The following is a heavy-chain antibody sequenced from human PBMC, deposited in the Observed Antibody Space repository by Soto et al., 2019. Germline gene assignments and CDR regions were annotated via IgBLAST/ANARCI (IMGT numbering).Heavy chain of an antibody. J-gene: IGHJ6*02. Sequence: GGSLRLSCLASGFTFSDFAMTWVRHVPGRGLEWVASLDGAGGSTYYAESVRGRFSISRDNSQNTLFLQMKRLIVDDTAIYYCAAPRDEYGSGVSWFTYGMDIWGQGTTVTVSS. CDR3: AAPRDEYGSGVSWFTYGMDI. CDR1: GFTFSDFA. V-gene: IGHV3-23*01. D-gene: IGHD3-10*01. CDR2: LDGAGGST.